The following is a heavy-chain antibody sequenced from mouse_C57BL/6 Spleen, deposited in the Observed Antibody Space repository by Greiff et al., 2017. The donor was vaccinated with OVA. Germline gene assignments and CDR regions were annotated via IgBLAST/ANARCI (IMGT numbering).Heavy chain of an antibody. V-gene: IGHV1-26*01. Sequence: VQLQQSGPELVKPGASVKISCKASGYTFTDYYMNWVKQSPGKSLEWIGEINPNNGGTSYNQKFKGKATLTVDKSSSTAYMELLSLTSENSAVYYCASYYDYDEGYYFDYWGQGTTLTVSS. CDR3: ASYYDYDEGYYFDY. CDR2: INPNNGGT. CDR1: GYTFTDYY. D-gene: IGHD2-4*01. J-gene: IGHJ2*01.